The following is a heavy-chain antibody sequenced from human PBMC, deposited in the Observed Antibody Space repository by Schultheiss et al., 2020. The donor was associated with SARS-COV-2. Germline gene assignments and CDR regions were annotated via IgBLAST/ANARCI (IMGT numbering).Heavy chain of an antibody. D-gene: IGHD3-10*01. V-gene: IGHV4-30-2*01. CDR2: IYHSGST. Sequence: SETLSITCAVSGGSISSGGYSWSWIRQPPGKGLEWIGYIYHSGSTNYNPSLKSRVTISVDTSKNQFSLKLSSVTAADTAVYYCARDRMYYYGSGSYYGRNDYWGQGTLVTVSS. CDR3: ARDRMYYYGSGSYYGRNDY. CDR1: GGSISSGGYS. J-gene: IGHJ4*02.